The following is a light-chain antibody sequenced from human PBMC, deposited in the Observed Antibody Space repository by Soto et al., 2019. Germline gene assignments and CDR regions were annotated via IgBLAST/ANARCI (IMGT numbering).Light chain of an antibody. V-gene: IGLV2-23*02. J-gene: IGLJ1*01. CDR2: EVS. CDR1: ISDVGSHNL. Sequence: QSALTQPASVSGSPGQSITISCTGTISDVGSHNLVSWYQQHPGKAPKLIIYEVSERPSGVSSRFSGSKSGNTASLTVSGLQADDEADYLCCSFAGSNPFPYVFGTGTKLTVL. CDR3: CSFAGSNPFPYV.